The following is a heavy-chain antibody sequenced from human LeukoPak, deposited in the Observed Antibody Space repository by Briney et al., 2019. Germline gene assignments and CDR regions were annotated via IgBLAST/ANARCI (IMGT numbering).Heavy chain of an antibody. D-gene: IGHD3-3*01. CDR2: ISGSGGST. CDR1: GFTFSSYA. CDR3: AKLPIFGVVAPNDY. V-gene: IGHV3-23*01. J-gene: IGHJ4*02. Sequence: PGGSLRLSCAASGFTFSSYAISWVRQAPGKGLEWVSAISGSGGSTYYADSVKGRFTISRDNSKNTLYLQMNSLRAEDTAVYYCAKLPIFGVVAPNDYWGQGTLVTVSS.